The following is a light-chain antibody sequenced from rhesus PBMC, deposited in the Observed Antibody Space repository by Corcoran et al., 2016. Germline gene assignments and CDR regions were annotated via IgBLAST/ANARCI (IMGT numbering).Light chain of an antibody. CDR3: QQHDTSPWT. J-gene: IGKJ1*01. Sequence: DIQMTQSPSSLSGSVGDRVTITCRASQGISNWLAWYQQKQGKAPKLLIYKESNLETGVPSRFSGSGSGTDCTLTISSLQPEDIATYYCQQHDTSPWTFGQGTKVEIK. CDR2: KES. CDR1: QGISNW. V-gene: IGKV1-69*01.